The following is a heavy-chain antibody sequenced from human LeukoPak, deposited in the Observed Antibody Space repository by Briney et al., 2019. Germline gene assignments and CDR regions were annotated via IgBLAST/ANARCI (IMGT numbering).Heavy chain of an antibody. D-gene: IGHD1-26*01. CDR1: GFTFSSYS. J-gene: IGHJ2*01. V-gene: IGHV3-21*01. CDR2: ISSSSSYT. Sequence: GGSLRLSCAASGFTFSSYSMNWVRQAPGKGLEWVSSISSSSSYTFYADSVKGRFTISRDNAKNSLYLQRNSLRAEDTAVYYFARGQPGGSDAWYFDLWGGGTLVTVSS. CDR3: ARGQPGGSDAWYFDL.